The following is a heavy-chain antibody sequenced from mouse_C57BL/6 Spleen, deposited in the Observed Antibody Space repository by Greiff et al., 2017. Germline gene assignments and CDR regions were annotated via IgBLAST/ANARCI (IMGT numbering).Heavy chain of an antibody. CDR1: GYTFTSYW. Sequence: QVQLQQPGAELVKPGASVKMSCKASGYTFTSYWITWVKQRPGQGLEWIGDIYPGSGSTNYNEKFKSKATLTVDTSSSTAYMQLSSLTSEDSAVYYCARCYYDWDRGNYYDYWGQGTTLTVSS. CDR3: ARCYYDWDRGNYYDY. V-gene: IGHV1-55*01. D-gene: IGHD2-4*01. CDR2: IYPGSGST. J-gene: IGHJ2*01.